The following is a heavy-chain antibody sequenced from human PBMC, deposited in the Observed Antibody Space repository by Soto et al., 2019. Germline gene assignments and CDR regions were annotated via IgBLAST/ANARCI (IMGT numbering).Heavy chain of an antibody. D-gene: IGHD5-12*01. CDR1: GFSFENYG. CDR3: ANLWGDGYNLGQDYNGMDV. V-gene: IGHV3-33*06. Sequence: QVQMVESGGGVVQPGRSLRLSCAASGFSFENYGMHWVRQAPGRGLEWVAIIWYDGSLQYYAAAVKGRFTISRDNSTNTRYLEMNSLNAEYTAVYYGANLWGDGYNLGQDYNGMDVWGQGTTVIFAS. CDR2: IWYDGSLQ. J-gene: IGHJ6*02.